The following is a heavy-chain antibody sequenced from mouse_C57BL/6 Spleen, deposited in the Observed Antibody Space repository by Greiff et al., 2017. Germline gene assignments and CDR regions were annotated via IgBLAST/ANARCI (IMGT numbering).Heavy chain of an antibody. CDR1: GFSFNTYA. CDR3: VRIYGGYAMDY. V-gene: IGHV10-1*01. Sequence: EVKLMESGGGLVQPKGSLKLSCAASGFSFNTYAMNWVRQAPGQGLEWVARIRSKSNNYATYYADSVKDRFTISRDDSESMLYLQMNNLKTEDTAMYYCVRIYGGYAMDYWGQGTSVTVSS. J-gene: IGHJ4*01. CDR2: IRSKSNNYAT. D-gene: IGHD1-1*02.